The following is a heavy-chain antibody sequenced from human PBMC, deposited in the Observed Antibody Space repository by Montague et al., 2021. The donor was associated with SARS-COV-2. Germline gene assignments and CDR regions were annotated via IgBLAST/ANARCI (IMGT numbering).Heavy chain of an antibody. CDR2: VYYSGYT. V-gene: IGHV4-39*01. CDR3: ARRRLREDYFDF. CDR1: GDSVSSSDHY. D-gene: IGHD4-17*01. Sequence: SETLSLTCTVSGDSVSSSDHYWGWIRQPPGKGLEWLGIVYYSGYTYYNPSVKGRVTISIVASKNQFSLKLNSLTATDTAIYHCARRRLREDYFDFWGQGTLLTVSS. J-gene: IGHJ4*02.